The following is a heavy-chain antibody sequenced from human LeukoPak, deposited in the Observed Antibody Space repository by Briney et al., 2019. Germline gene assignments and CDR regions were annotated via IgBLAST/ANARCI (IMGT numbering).Heavy chain of an antibody. J-gene: IGHJ4*02. D-gene: IGHD2-15*01. Sequence: GGSLRLSCAASGFTFDDYAMHWVRQAPGKGLEWVSGISWNSGSIGYADSVKGRFTISRGNAKNSLYLQMNSLRVEDTAMYYCAADSGGSRYWGQGTLATVSS. V-gene: IGHV3-9*01. CDR3: AADSGGSRY. CDR1: GFTFDDYA. CDR2: ISWNSGSI.